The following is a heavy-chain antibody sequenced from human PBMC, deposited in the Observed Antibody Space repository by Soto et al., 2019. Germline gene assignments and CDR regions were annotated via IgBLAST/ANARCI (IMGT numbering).Heavy chain of an antibody. CDR3: ARLNDYGGPGIGFDP. J-gene: IGHJ5*02. Sequence: GGSLRLSCAASGFTFSNYAMSWVRQAPGKGLEWVSGISGSGGSTYYADSVKGRFTISRDNAKNTLYLQMNSLRADDTAVYYCARLNDYGGPGIGFDPWGQGTLVTVSS. V-gene: IGHV3-23*01. CDR2: ISGSGGST. D-gene: IGHD4-17*01. CDR1: GFTFSNYA.